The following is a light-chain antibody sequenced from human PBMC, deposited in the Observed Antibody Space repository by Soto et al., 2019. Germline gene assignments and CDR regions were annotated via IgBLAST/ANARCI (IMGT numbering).Light chain of an antibody. V-gene: IGLV2-8*01. Sequence: QSALTQPPSASGSPGQSVTISCTGTSSDIGDWNYVSWYQQHPGKAPKVIIYDVSKRPSGVPDRFSGSKSGNTASLTVSGLQTEDEADYYCSSYAGSNDYVFGTGTKLTVL. CDR2: DVS. J-gene: IGLJ1*01. CDR3: SSYAGSNDYV. CDR1: SSDIGDWNY.